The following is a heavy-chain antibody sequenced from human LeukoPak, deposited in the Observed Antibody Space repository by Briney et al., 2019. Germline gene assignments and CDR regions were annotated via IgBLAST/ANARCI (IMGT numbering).Heavy chain of an antibody. Sequence: PSETLSLTCAVYGGSFSGYYWSWIRQPPGKGLEWIGEINHSGSTNYNPSLKSRVTISVDTSKNQFSLKLSSVTAADTAVYYCARDHRGYWGQGTLVTVSS. D-gene: IGHD3-10*01. CDR1: GGSFSGYY. V-gene: IGHV4-34*01. CDR2: INHSGST. CDR3: ARDHRGY. J-gene: IGHJ4*02.